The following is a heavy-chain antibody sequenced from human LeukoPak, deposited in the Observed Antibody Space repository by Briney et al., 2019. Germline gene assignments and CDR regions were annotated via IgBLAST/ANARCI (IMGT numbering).Heavy chain of an antibody. CDR2: INAGNGNT. J-gene: IGHJ3*02. CDR1: GYTFTSYA. V-gene: IGHV1-3*03. Sequence: ASVKVSCKASGYTFTSYAMHWVRQAPGQRLEWMGWINAGNGNTKYSQEFQGRVTITRDTSASTAYMELSSLRSEDMAVYYCARARNQLWFGEEDAFDIWGQGTMVTVSS. D-gene: IGHD3-10*01. CDR3: ARARNQLWFGEEDAFDI.